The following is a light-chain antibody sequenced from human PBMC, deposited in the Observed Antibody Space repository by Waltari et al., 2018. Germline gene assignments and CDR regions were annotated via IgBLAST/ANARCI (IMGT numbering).Light chain of an antibody. CDR1: QSISTM. Sequence: EIVMTQSPATLAVSPGERATLSCRASQSISTMLAWYQQKPGQAPRFLIYGASTRAPGIPARFSGSGSGTEYTLTISSLQSEDFAVYYCQQYNDWPYTIGQGTKLEIK. V-gene: IGKV3-15*01. J-gene: IGKJ2*01. CDR3: QQYNDWPYT. CDR2: GAS.